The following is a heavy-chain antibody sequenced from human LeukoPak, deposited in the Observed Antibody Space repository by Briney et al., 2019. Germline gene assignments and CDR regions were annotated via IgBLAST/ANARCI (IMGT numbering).Heavy chain of an antibody. CDR2: INPNSGGT. CDR1: GYTFTGYY. V-gene: IGHV1-2*02. CDR3: ASLAQGYYGSGSYPGY. D-gene: IGHD3-10*01. J-gene: IGHJ4*02. Sequence: ASVKVSCKASGYTFTGYYMHWVRQAPGQGLEWMGWINPNSGGTNYAQKFQGRVTMTRDTSISTAYMELSRLRSEDTAVYYCASLAQGYYGSGSYPGYWGQGTLVTVSS.